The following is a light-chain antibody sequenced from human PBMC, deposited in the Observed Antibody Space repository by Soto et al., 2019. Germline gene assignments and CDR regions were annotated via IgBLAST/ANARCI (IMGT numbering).Light chain of an antibody. CDR2: CSS. J-gene: IGKJ1*01. V-gene: IGKV3-11*01. CDR3: QQRSNWLPTWT. Sequence: EIVTTQFPVTMSESPGERFTRSSMAVQIIRTKLSWHQPAPVRSRRLLILCSSTRSTVIPARFSGSGSGTDFTLTISSLEPEDFAVYYCQQRSNWLPTWTVGPVTQVEIK. CDR1: QIIRTK.